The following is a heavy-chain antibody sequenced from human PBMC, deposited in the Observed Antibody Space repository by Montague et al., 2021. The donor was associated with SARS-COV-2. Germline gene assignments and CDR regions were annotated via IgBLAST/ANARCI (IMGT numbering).Heavy chain of an antibody. D-gene: IGHD3-22*01. Sequence: TLSLTCTVSGGSISSGAYYWSWIRQHPGKGLEWIGYIYYSGSTYYNPSLKSRVTISVDTSKNQFSLKLSSVTAADTAVYYCARVRLSMIIVVSYFDYWGQGTLVTVSS. CDR2: IYYSGST. V-gene: IGHV4-31*03. CDR1: GGSISSGAYY. CDR3: ARVRLSMIIVVSYFDY. J-gene: IGHJ4*02.